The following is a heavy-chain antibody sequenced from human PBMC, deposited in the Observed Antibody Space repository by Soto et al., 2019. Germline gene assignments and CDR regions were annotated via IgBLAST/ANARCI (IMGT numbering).Heavy chain of an antibody. J-gene: IGHJ6*02. CDR3: ARAIAVRTQDYYGMDV. V-gene: IGHV3-13*01. CDR1: GFTFSSYD. Sequence: PGGSLRLSCAASGFTFSSYDMHWVRQATGKGLEWVSAIGTAGDTYYPGSVKGRFTISRENAKNSLYLQMNSLRAEDTAVYYCARAIAVRTQDYYGMDVWGQGTTVTVSS. D-gene: IGHD6-19*01. CDR2: IGTAGDT.